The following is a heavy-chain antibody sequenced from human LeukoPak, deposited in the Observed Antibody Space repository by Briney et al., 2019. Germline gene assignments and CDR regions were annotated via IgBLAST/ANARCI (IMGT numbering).Heavy chain of an antibody. D-gene: IGHD6-13*01. Sequence: GGSLRLSCAASGFTFDDYAMHWVRQAPGKGLEWVSGINWNGGNIGYADSVKDRFTISRDNAKNSLYLQMNSLRAEDTALYYCAKDIAAAGTSGGYMDVWGKGTTVTISS. CDR1: GFTFDDYA. V-gene: IGHV3-9*01. CDR2: INWNGGNI. J-gene: IGHJ6*03. CDR3: AKDIAAAGTSGGYMDV.